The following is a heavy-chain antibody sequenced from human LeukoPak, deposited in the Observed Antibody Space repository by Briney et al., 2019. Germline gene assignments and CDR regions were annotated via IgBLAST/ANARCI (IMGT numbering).Heavy chain of an antibody. CDR3: ARGKGWIDP. V-gene: IGHV3-7*01. CDR1: GFTYTKNW. J-gene: IGHJ5*02. CDR2: VNEDGSEK. Sequence: GGSLRLSRAASGFTYTKNWMRWFRQAPGKGLEWVGNVNEDGSEKNYVDSVKGRFTISRDNAKNSVYLQMNNLRVEEMAVYYCARGKGWIDPWGQGTLVTVSS.